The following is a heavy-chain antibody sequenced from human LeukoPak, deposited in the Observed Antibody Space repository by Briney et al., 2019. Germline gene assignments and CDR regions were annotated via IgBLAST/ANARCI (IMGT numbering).Heavy chain of an antibody. CDR3: ARDRWHCRVNCDSVYYFALDV. D-gene: IGHD2-15*01. J-gene: IGHJ6*02. CDR1: GYTFTNYA. CDR2: INPGNGDT. Sequence: ASVKVSCKGSGYTFTNYAIHWVRQAPGQSLEWLGWINPGNGDTKYSQDFQGRVAINTDTSAATAYVELNSLTSEDTAVYYCARDRWHCRVNCDSVYYFALDVWGQGTAVTVSS. V-gene: IGHV1-3*01.